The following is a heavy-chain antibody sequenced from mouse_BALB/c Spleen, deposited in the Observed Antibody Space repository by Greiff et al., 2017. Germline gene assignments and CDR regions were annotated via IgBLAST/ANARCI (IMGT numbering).Heavy chain of an antibody. Sequence: VQLKESGPGLVKPSQSLSLTCTVTGYSITSDYAWNWIRQFPGNKLEWMGYISYSGSTSYNPSLKSRISITRDTSKNQFFLQLNSVTTEDTATYYCARRIYYYGSSSMDYWGQGTSVTVSS. V-gene: IGHV3-2*02. J-gene: IGHJ4*01. D-gene: IGHD1-1*01. CDR1: GYSITSDYA. CDR3: ARRIYYYGSSSMDY. CDR2: ISYSGST.